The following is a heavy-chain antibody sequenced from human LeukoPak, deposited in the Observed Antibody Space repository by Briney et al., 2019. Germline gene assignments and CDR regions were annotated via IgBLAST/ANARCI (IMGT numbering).Heavy chain of an antibody. V-gene: IGHV3-7*03. CDR2: IKEDGTET. CDR3: AKGEKTRPFGGVIDY. J-gene: IGHJ4*02. D-gene: IGHD3-16*02. Sequence: GGSLRLSCAASGFMFSSNWMSWVRLAPGKGLEWVANIKEDGTETYYVDSVKGRFTISRGNAKNSLYLQMNSLRAEDTAVYYCAKGEKTRPFGGVIDYWGQGTLVTVSS. CDR1: GFMFSSNW.